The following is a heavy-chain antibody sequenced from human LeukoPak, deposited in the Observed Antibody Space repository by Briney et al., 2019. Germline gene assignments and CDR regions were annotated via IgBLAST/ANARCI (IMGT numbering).Heavy chain of an antibody. J-gene: IGHJ5*02. Sequence: GASVKVSCKASGYTFTSYYMHWVRRAPGQGLEWMGIINPSGGSTSYAQKFQGRVTMTRDMSTSTVYMELSSLRSEDTAVYYCASTGYSSSWNNWFDPWGQGTLVTVSS. CDR1: GYTFTSYY. CDR2: INPSGGST. CDR3: ASTGYSSSWNNWFDP. D-gene: IGHD6-13*01. V-gene: IGHV1-46*01.